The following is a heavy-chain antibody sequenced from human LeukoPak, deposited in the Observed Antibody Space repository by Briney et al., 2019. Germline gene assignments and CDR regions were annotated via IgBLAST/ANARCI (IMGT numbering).Heavy chain of an antibody. V-gene: IGHV1-69*04. CDR3: ARGGRYSSGWYMDY. Sequence: ASVKVSCKASGGTFSSYAISWVRQAPGQGLEWMGRIIPILGIANYAQKFQGRVTITADKSTSTAYMELSSLRSEDTAVYYCARGGRYSSGWYMDYWGQGTLVTVSS. J-gene: IGHJ4*02. D-gene: IGHD6-19*01. CDR1: GGTFSSYA. CDR2: IIPILGIA.